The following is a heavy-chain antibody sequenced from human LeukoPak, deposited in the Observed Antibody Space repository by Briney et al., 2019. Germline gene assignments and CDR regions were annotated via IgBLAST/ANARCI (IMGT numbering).Heavy chain of an antibody. Sequence: SETLSLTCTVSGGSISSSRYYWGWIRQPPEKGLEWIGSISFRGSTYYNPSLESRVTISVDTSKNQFSLRLSSVTAADTAVYYCARHPNTYSSSWYNNAEYFQHWGQGTLVTVSS. CDR3: ARHPNTYSSSWYNNAEYFQH. J-gene: IGHJ1*01. CDR1: GGSISSSRYY. CDR2: ISFRGST. V-gene: IGHV4-39*01. D-gene: IGHD6-13*01.